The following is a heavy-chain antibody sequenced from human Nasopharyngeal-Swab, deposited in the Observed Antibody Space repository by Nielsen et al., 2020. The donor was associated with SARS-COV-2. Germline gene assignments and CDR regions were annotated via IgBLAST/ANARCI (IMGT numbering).Heavy chain of an antibody. CDR3: ARDQDGDYAPWYFDL. J-gene: IGHJ2*01. Sequence: GESLKISCAASGFTFSSFGMHWVRQAPGKGLEWVAIIAHDASNEYYGDSVKGRFSISRDSSKNTLYLQMDSLRGEDTAVYYCARDQDGDYAPWYFDLWGRGTLVTVSS. D-gene: IGHD4-17*01. CDR2: IAHDASNE. V-gene: IGHV3-30*03. CDR1: GFTFSSFG.